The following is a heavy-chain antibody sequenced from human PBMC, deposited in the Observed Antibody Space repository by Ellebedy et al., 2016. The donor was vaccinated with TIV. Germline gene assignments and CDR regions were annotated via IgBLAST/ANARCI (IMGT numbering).Heavy chain of an antibody. J-gene: IGHJ4*02. Sequence: GGSLRLSXAASEFTFSTYAMTWVRQAPGKGLEWVSAISGSGDDTYYADSVKGRFTISRDNSKKTLFLQMDSLRVEDTAVYYCAKADGDTVMAWLDYWGQGTLVTVSS. CDR3: AKADGDTVMAWLDY. D-gene: IGHD5-18*01. V-gene: IGHV3-23*01. CDR1: EFTFSTYA. CDR2: ISGSGDDT.